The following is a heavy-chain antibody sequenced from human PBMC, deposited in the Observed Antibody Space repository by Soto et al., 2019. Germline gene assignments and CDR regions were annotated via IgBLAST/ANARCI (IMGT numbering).Heavy chain of an antibody. CDR1: GGSISSSNW. Sequence: PSETLSLTCAVSGGSISSSNWWSWVRQPPGKGLEWIGEIYHSGSTNYNPSLKSRVTISVDKSKNQFSLKLSSVTAADTAVYYCASCIVVPAANNWFDPWGQGTLVTVSS. CDR3: ASCIVVPAANNWFDP. V-gene: IGHV4-4*02. D-gene: IGHD2-2*01. J-gene: IGHJ5*02. CDR2: IYHSGST.